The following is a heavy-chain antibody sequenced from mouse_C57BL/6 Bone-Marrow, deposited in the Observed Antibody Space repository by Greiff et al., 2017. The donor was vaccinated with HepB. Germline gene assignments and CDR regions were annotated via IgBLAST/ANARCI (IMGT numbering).Heavy chain of an antibody. CDR1: GYTFTSYW. CDR3: ARDDYDYYYAMDY. D-gene: IGHD2-4*01. V-gene: IGHV1-69*01. Sequence: QVQLKQPGAELVMPGASVKLSCKASGYTFTSYWMHWVKQRPGQGLEWIGEIDPSDSYTNYNQKFKGKSTLTVDKSSSTAYMQLSSLTSEDSAVYYCARDDYDYYYAMDYWGQGTSVTVSS. CDR2: IDPSDSYT. J-gene: IGHJ4*01.